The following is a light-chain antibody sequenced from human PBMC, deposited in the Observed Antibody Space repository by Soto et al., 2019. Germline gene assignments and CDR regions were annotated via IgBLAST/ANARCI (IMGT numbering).Light chain of an antibody. CDR1: QSISIY. V-gene: IGKV1-39*01. CDR3: QQSYSSFLT. CDR2: AAY. J-gene: IGKJ2*01. Sequence: DMQMTQSPSSLSASVGDRVTITCRASQSISIYLNWYQQKPGKAPQLLNYAAYSLPREVPSRFSGSGSGTDFTLTISSLQPEDFANYYCQQSYSSFLTFGQGNKLEI.